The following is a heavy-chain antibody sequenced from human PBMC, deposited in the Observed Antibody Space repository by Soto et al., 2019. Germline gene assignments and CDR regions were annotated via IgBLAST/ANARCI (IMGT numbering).Heavy chain of an antibody. V-gene: IGHV4-4*07. CDR1: GGSISSYY. J-gene: IGHJ4*02. D-gene: IGHD6-6*01. CDR2: IYTSGST. CDR3: AREGSSSSVDY. Sequence: PSETLSLTCTVSGGSISSYYWSWIRQPAGKGLEWTGRIYTSGSTNYNPSLKGRVTMSVDTSKNQFSLKLSSVTAADTAVYYCAREGSSSSVDYWGQGTLVTVSS.